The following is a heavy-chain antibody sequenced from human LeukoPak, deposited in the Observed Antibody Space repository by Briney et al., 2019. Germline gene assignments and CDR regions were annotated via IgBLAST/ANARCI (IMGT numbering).Heavy chain of an antibody. CDR3: ARGFPYSSSSVDY. V-gene: IGHV4-59*12. Sequence: SETLSLTCTVSGGSISNYYWSWIRRPPGKGLEWIGYIYYSGSTNYNPSLKSRVTISVDTSKNQFSLKLSSVTAADTAVYYCARGFPYSSSSVDYWGQGTLVTVSS. CDR2: IYYSGST. J-gene: IGHJ4*02. D-gene: IGHD6-6*01. CDR1: GGSISNYY.